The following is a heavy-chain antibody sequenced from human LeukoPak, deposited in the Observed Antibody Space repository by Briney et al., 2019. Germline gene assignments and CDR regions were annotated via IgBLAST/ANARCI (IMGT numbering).Heavy chain of an antibody. CDR1: GFIFSSYA. CDR3: AKDRDTYYYDSAGPGPDAFDI. CDR2: ISGSGYST. J-gene: IGHJ3*02. Sequence: GGSLRLSCAASGFIFSSYAMSWVRQAPGKGREWVSTISGSGYSTYYADSVKGRFTISRDNSKNTLYLQMNSLRAEDTAVYYCAKDRDTYYYDSAGPGPDAFDIWGQGTMVTV. D-gene: IGHD3-22*01. V-gene: IGHV3-23*01.